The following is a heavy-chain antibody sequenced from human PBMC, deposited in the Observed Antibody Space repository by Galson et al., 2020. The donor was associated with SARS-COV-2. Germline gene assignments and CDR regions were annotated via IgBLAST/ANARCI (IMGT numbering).Heavy chain of an antibody. CDR2: ISWDGGST. D-gene: IGHD6-13*01. CDR1: GFTFDDYA. Sequence: LSLTCAASGFTFDDYAMHWVRQAPGKGLEWVSLISWDGGSTYYADSVKGRFTISRDNSKNSLYLQMNSLRAEDTALYYCAKDIGFRYSSSWGDAFDIWGQGTMVTVSS. V-gene: IGHV3-43D*03. J-gene: IGHJ3*02. CDR3: AKDIGFRYSSSWGDAFDI.